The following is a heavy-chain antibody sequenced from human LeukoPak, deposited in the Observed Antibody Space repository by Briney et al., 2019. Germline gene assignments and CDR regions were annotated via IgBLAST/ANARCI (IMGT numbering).Heavy chain of an antibody. V-gene: IGHV3-33*01. CDR2: IWSDGTNS. CDR1: GFTFNHYG. J-gene: IGHJ4*02. Sequence: GGSLRLSCVGAGFTFNHYGMHWVRQAAGKGLEWVAVIWSDGTNSYYADSVKGRFTISRVDYENTVYLQMNSLRPEDTAVYYCARDAQRGFDYSNSPRYWGQGTPVIVST. CDR3: ARDAQRGFDYSNSPRY. D-gene: IGHD4-11*01.